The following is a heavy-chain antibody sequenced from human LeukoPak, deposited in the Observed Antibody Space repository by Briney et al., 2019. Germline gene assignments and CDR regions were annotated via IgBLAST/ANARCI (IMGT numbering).Heavy chain of an antibody. CDR3: ARDLVVRGLRPNWFDP. CDR2: ISAYNGNT. J-gene: IGHJ5*02. D-gene: IGHD3-10*01. Sequence: ASVKVSCKASGYTFTSYGISWVRQAPGQGLEWMGWISAYNGNTNYAQKLQSRVTMTTDTSTSTAYMELRSLRSDDTAVYYCARDLVVRGLRPNWFDPWGQGTLVTVSS. CDR1: GYTFTSYG. V-gene: IGHV1-18*01.